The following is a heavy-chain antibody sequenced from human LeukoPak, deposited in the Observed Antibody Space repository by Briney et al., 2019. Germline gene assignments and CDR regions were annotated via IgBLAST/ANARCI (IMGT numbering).Heavy chain of an antibody. Sequence: SETLSLTCAVYGGSFSGYYWSWIREPPGKGLEWIGEINHSGSTNYNPSLKSRVTISVDTSKNQFSLKLSSVTAADTAVYYCARVDYYDSSGYYYHDYWRQGTLVTVSS. J-gene: IGHJ4*02. CDR1: GGSFSGYY. CDR2: INHSGST. V-gene: IGHV4-34*01. D-gene: IGHD3-22*01. CDR3: ARVDYYDSSGYYYHDY.